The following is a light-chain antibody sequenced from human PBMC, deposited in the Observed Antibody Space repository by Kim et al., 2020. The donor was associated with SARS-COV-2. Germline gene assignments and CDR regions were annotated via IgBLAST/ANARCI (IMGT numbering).Light chain of an antibody. CDR3: AIWDASLGAVL. V-gene: IGLV1-51*01. CDR1: SHNVGELD. CDR2: DND. Sequence: GGMVAISCSGSSHNVGELDVSWYQRLPGTAPNLLLYDNDKRPSGIADRFAGSRSGTSATLGITGLQTGDEAVYFCAIWDASLGAVLFGGGTQLTVL. J-gene: IGLJ3*02.